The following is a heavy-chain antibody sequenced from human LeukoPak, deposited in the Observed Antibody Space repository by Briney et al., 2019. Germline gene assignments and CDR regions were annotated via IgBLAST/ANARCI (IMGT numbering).Heavy chain of an antibody. CDR2: IKQDGSEK. J-gene: IGHJ1*01. Sequence: GGSLRLSCAASGFTFSSYWMSWVRQAPGKGLEWVANIKQDGSEKYYADSVKGRFTMSRDNAKNSLYLQMNSLRAEDTAVYYCATYSSSNGREFQYWGQGTLVTVSS. D-gene: IGHD2-2*01. V-gene: IGHV3-7*01. CDR1: GFTFSSYW. CDR3: ATYSSSNGREFQY.